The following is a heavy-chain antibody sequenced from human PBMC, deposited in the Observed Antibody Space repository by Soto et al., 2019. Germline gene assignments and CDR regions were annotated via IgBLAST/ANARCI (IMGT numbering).Heavy chain of an antibody. CDR2: ISGSGGST. D-gene: IGHD5-18*01. J-gene: IGHJ4*02. CDR3: AKDPRGYSYGQIDY. CDR1: GFTFSSYA. Sequence: GGSLRLSCAASGFTFSSYAMSWVRQAPGKGLEWVSAISGSGGSTYYADSVKGRFTISRDNSKNTLYLQMNSLRAEDTAVYYCAKDPRGYSYGQIDYWGQGTLVTVSS. V-gene: IGHV3-23*01.